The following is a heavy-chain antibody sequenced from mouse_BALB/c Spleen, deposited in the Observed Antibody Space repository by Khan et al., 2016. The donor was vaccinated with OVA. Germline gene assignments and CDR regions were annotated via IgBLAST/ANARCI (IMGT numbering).Heavy chain of an antibody. V-gene: IGHV3-1*02. CDR1: GYSITSGYS. D-gene: IGHD1-1*01. J-gene: IGHJ1*01. CDR3: ARSGTTVVAYWYFDV. CDR2: IHYSGST. Sequence: EVQLQESGPDLVKPSQSLSLTCTVTGYSITSGYSWHWIRRLPGNKLEWMGYIHYSGSTNYNPSLKSRISITRDTSKNQFFLQLNSVTTEDTATYYCARSGTTVVAYWYFDVWGAGTTVTVSS.